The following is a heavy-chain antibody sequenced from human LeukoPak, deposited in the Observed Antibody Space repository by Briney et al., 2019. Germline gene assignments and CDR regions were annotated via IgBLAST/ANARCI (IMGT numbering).Heavy chain of an antibody. CDR2: IYYSGSI. D-gene: IGHD2-21*02. Sequence: GSLRLSCVGSGFMFRTYWMSWVRQAPGKGLEWIGYIYYSGSINYNPSLKSRVTMSVDTSKNQFSLRLSSVTAADTAVYYCARHTSHWAYCGADCSYFDYWGQGTLVTVSS. V-gene: IGHV4-59*08. CDR3: ARHTSHWAYCGADCSYFDY. J-gene: IGHJ4*02. CDR1: GFMFRTYW.